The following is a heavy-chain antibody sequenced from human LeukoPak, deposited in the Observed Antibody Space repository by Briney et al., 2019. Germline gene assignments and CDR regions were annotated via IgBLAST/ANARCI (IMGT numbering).Heavy chain of an antibody. D-gene: IGHD3-10*01. V-gene: IGHV4-59*08. CDR2: IYYSGST. J-gene: IGHJ5*02. CDR3: ARRGYYGSGTYFYSWFDH. CDR1: GDSINNYY. Sequence: SETLSLTCTVSGDSINNYYWSWVRQPPGKGLERIGYIYYSGSTTYNPSLKSRVTISVDTSKNQFSLKPSSVTAADTAVYYCARRGYYGSGTYFYSWFDHWGQGTLVTVSS.